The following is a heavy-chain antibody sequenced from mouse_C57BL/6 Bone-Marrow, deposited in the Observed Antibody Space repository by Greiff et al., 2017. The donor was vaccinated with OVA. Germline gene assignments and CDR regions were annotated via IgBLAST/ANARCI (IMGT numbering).Heavy chain of an antibody. CDR3: ARGGVLFAY. V-gene: IGHV1-58*01. Sequence: EVKLQQSGAELVRPGSSVKMSCKTSGYTFTSYGINWVKQRPGQGLEWIGYISIGNGYTEYNQKFKGKATLTSDTSSSTAYMQLSSLTSEDSAIYFCARGGVLFAYWGQGTLVTVSA. CDR1: GYTFTSYG. J-gene: IGHJ3*01. CDR2: ISIGNGYT.